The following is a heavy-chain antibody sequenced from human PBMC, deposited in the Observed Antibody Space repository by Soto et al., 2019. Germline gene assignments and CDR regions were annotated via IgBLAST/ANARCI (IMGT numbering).Heavy chain of an antibody. CDR1: GGSISSYY. Sequence: PSETLSLTCTVSGGSISSYYWSWIRQPPGKGLEWIGYIYYSGSTNYNPSLKSRVTISVDTSKNQFSLKLSSVTAADTAVYYCGRRQSWELLHWFDPWGQGTLVTVSS. V-gene: IGHV4-59*01. CDR3: GRRQSWELLHWFDP. D-gene: IGHD1-26*01. J-gene: IGHJ5*02. CDR2: IYYSGST.